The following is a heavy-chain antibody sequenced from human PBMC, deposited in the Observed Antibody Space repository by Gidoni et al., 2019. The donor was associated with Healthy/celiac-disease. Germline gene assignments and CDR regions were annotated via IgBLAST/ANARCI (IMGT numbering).Heavy chain of an antibody. CDR3: AKEDDSGRYFVPIYL. Sequence: EEKLLDSGGGVVQPGGSLRLSCAAPGCILGSYAMPWVPQAPGKGLEWVSPISGSGANTFYADSVKGRFIISRDNSKRTMYLQMSSLRAEDTAVYYCAKEDDSGRYFVPIYLWGQGTLVTVSS. V-gene: IGHV3-23*01. CDR2: ISGSGANT. D-gene: IGHD1-26*01. CDR1: GCILGSYA. J-gene: IGHJ4*02.